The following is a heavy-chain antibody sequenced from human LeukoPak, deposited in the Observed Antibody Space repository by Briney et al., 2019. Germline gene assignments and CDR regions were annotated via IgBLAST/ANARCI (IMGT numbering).Heavy chain of an antibody. J-gene: IGHJ4*02. CDR2: ISSSGSTI. CDR1: GFTFSDYY. D-gene: IGHD3-22*01. Sequence: GGSLRLSCAASGFTFSDYYMSWIRQAPGKGLEWVSYISSSGSTIYYADSVKGRFTISRDNAKNSLYLQMNSLRAEDTAVYYYARDPPVWDDSSGSAVGYWGQGTLVTVSS. V-gene: IGHV3-11*01. CDR3: ARDPPVWDDSSGSAVGY.